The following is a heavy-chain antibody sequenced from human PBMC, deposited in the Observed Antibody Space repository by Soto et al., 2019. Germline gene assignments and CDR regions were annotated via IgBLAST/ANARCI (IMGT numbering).Heavy chain of an antibody. D-gene: IGHD3-10*01. V-gene: IGHV4-4*08. Sequence: PSATLSLTCTVSGGSISSYYWSWIRQPPGKGLEWIGYIYNSGSTYYNPSLKCRITISVDTSKNQFSLKLSSVTAADTAVYYCARFLTKITMVRGVTPYYYYYGMDVWGQGTTVTVSS. CDR1: GGSISSYY. CDR3: ARFLTKITMVRGVTPYYYYYGMDV. J-gene: IGHJ6*02. CDR2: IYNSGST.